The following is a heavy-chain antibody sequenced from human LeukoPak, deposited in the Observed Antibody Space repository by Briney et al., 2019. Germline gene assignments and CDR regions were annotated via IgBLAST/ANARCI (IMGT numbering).Heavy chain of an antibody. CDR3: ARDFTETGVTTDGPY. J-gene: IGHJ4*02. CDR1: GFTFSNYE. D-gene: IGHD1/OR15-1a*01. V-gene: IGHV3-48*03. Sequence: GGSLRLSCAASGFTFSNYEMNWVRQAPGKGLEWVSYISSRGSTTYYADSVKGRFTISRDNAKNTLYLQMNSLRAEDTAVYYCARDFTETGVTTDGPYWGQGTLVTVSS. CDR2: ISSRGSTT.